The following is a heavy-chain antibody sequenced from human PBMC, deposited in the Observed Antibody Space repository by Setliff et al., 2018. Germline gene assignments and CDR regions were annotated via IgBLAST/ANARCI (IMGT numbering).Heavy chain of an antibody. J-gene: IGHJ4*02. Sequence: PSETLSLTCTVSGGSINNYYWSWIRQPPGKGLEWIGYSHTYGSPNYSPSLRSRVSMSIDTSKNQFSLRLNSLTAADTAVYYCARGVSGVSWTPRYWGRGTLVTVSS. V-gene: IGHV4-4*08. CDR3: ARGVSGVSWTPRY. D-gene: IGHD6-25*01. CDR2: SHTYGSP. CDR1: GGSINNYY.